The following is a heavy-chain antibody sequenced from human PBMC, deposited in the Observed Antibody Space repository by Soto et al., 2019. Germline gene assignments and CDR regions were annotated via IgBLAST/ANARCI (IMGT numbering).Heavy chain of an antibody. CDR3: AKCFALLDYYYYGMDV. CDR2: FDPEDGET. J-gene: IGHJ6*02. V-gene: IGHV1-24*01. Sequence: GASVKVSCKVSGYTLTELSMHWVRQAPGKGLEWMGGFDPEDGETIYAQKFQGRVTMTEDTSTDTAYMELNSLRAEDTAVYYCAKCFALLDYYYYGMDVWGQGTTVTVSS. D-gene: IGHD1-26*01. CDR1: GYTLTELS.